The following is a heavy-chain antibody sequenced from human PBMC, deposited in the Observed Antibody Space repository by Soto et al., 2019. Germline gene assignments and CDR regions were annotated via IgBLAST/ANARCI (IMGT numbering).Heavy chain of an antibody. CDR1: GGSISSGGYS. CDR3: ARENNVLPGGYFDY. V-gene: IGHV4-30-2*01. Sequence: QLQLQESGSGLVKPSQTLSLTCAVSGGSISSGGYSWSWIRQPPGKGLEWIGYIYHSGSTYYNPSLKSRVTRSVDRSKNQFYLKLSSVTAADTAVYYCARENNVLPGGYFDYWGQGTLVTGSS. J-gene: IGHJ4*02. D-gene: IGHD3-10*01. CDR2: IYHSGST.